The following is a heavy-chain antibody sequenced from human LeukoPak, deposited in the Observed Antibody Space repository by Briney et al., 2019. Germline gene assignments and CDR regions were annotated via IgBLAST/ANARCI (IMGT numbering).Heavy chain of an antibody. CDR3: AKDTTMIVTNGWFDP. CDR1: GFTLSSDA. V-gene: IGHV3-23*01. CDR2: IRGSGAST. D-gene: IGHD3-22*01. J-gene: IGHJ5*02. Sequence: PVGSLTLSCAASGFTLSSDAMSWVRQPPGKGLEWVSAIRGSGASTSYADSVKGRYPISRDNSKKTLYLQMNSLRAEDTAVSYRAKDTTMIVTNGWFDPWGQGTLVTVYS.